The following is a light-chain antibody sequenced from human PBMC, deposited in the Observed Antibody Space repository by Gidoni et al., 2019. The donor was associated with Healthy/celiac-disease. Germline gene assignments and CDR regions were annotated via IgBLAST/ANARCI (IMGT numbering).Light chain of an antibody. CDR1: QSVSSSS. V-gene: IGKV3-20*01. J-gene: IGKJ1*01. CDR2: GSA. CDR3: QQYGSSPGT. Sequence: EIALTQYPGTLSLSPGERATLSCRASQSVSSSSFAWYQQKPGQAPMLLISGSASRATGIPDRFSGSGSGTDFTLTISRLEPEDFAVYYCQQYGSSPGTFGQGTKVEIK.